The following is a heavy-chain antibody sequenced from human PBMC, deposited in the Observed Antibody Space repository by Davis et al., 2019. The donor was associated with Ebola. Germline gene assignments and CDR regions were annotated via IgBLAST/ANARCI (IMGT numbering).Heavy chain of an antibody. CDR3: AREATYYYDSSGYYYGRSKYYFDY. CDR1: GFTFSSYS. CDR2: ISSSSSYI. D-gene: IGHD3-22*01. V-gene: IGHV3-21*01. J-gene: IGHJ4*02. Sequence: PGGSLRLSCAASGFTFSSYSMNWVRQAPGKGLEWVSSISSSSSYIYYADSVKGRFTISRDNAKNSLYLQMNSLRAEDTAVYYCAREATYYYDSSGYYYGRSKYYFDYWGQGTLVTVSS.